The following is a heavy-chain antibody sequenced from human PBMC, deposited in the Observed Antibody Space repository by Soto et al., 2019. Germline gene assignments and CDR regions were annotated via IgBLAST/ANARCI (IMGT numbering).Heavy chain of an antibody. CDR1: GYTFTGYY. D-gene: IGHD1-1*01. CDR3: ARDLKTSDTRLTTDYYGMDV. J-gene: IGHJ6*02. Sequence: ASVKVSCKASGYTFTGYYMHWVRQAPGQGLEWMGWINPNSGGTNYAQKFQGWVTMPRDTSISTAYMELSRLRSDDTAVYYCARDLKTSDTRLTTDYYGMDVWGQGTTVTVSS. V-gene: IGHV1-2*04. CDR2: INPNSGGT.